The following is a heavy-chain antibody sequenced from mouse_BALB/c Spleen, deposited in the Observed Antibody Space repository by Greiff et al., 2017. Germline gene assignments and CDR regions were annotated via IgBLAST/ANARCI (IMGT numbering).Heavy chain of an antibody. CDR3: ARNYRYDVRFAY. CDR2: INPSSGYT. D-gene: IGHD2-14*01. Sequence: VQLQQSAAELARPGASVKMSCKASGYTFTSYTMHWVKQRPGQGLEWIGYINPSSGYTEYNQKFKDKTTLTADKSSSTAYMQLSSLTSEDSAVYYCARNYRYDVRFAYWGQGTLVTVSA. CDR1: GYTFTSYT. J-gene: IGHJ3*01. V-gene: IGHV1-4*02.